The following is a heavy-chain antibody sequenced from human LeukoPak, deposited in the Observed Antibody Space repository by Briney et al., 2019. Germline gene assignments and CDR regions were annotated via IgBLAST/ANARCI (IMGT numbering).Heavy chain of an antibody. Sequence: PGGSLRLSCAASGFTFFRHAFHWVRQAPGKGLEWVAIISYDGTNKYYAESLKGRFTISRDNSKDTLYLQVNSLRPDDTAVYYCARGPYCSGGSCYDYYYYGMDFWGQGTTVTVSS. V-gene: IGHV3-30-3*01. CDR1: GFTFFRHA. CDR3: ARGPYCSGGSCYDYYYYGMDF. J-gene: IGHJ6*02. D-gene: IGHD2-15*01. CDR2: ISYDGTNK.